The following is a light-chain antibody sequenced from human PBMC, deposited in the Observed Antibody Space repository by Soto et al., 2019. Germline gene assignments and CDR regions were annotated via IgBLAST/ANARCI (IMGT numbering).Light chain of an antibody. Sequence: DIQLTQSPSFLSASVGDRVTVTCRASLGISSYLVWYQQKPGKAPKLLIHATSTLQSGVPSRFSGSGSGTEFTLTISSLQPEDFATYYCQQLSNYPITFGQGTRLEIK. V-gene: IGKV1-9*01. CDR3: QQLSNYPIT. J-gene: IGKJ5*01. CDR1: LGISSY. CDR2: ATS.